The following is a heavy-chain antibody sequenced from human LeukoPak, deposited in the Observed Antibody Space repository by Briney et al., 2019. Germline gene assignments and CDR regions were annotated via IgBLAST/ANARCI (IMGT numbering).Heavy chain of an antibody. J-gene: IGHJ3*02. CDR1: GFTFSSYA. CDR2: ISGSGGST. Sequence: PGGSLRLSCAASGFTFSSYAMSWVRQAAGKGLEWVSAISGSGGSTYYADSVKGRFTIDRDNSKNTLYLQMNSPRAEDTAVYYCAKDSEAGDAFDIWGQGTMVTVSS. V-gene: IGHV3-23*01. CDR3: AKDSEAGDAFDI.